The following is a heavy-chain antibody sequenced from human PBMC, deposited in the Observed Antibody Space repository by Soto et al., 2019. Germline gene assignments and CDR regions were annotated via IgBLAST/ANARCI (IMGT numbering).Heavy chain of an antibody. CDR1: GGSFSGYY. V-gene: IGHV4-34*01. CDR2: INHSGST. Sequence: QVQLQQWGAGLLKPSETLSLTCAVYGGSFSGYYWNWIRQPPGKGLEWIGEINHSGSTNYNPSLKSRVTLSVATSKNQCSLKLSSVTAADTAVYSCARGWGRIFDYWGQGTLVTVSS. D-gene: IGHD7-27*01. J-gene: IGHJ4*02. CDR3: ARGWGRIFDY.